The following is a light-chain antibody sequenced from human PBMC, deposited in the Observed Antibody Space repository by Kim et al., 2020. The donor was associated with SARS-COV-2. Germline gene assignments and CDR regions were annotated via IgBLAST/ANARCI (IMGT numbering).Light chain of an antibody. J-gene: IGLJ1*01. CDR2: QDS. Sequence: SYELTQPPSVSVSPGQTASITCSGDKLGDKYACWYQQKPGQSPVLVIYQDSKRPSGIPERFSGSNSGNTATLTISGTQAMDEADYYCQAWDSSTQVFGTGPRSPS. CDR3: QAWDSSTQV. V-gene: IGLV3-1*01. CDR1: KLGDKY.